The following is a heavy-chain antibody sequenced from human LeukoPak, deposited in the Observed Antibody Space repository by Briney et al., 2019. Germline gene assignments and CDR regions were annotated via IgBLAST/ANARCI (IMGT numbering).Heavy chain of an antibody. Sequence: GALRPSWAASGFPLSGYGKHLVRQAPGKGLGWVKFIQNDKSNQYYAASVKGRFTISRDNSKNTLYLQMNSLRPDDTALYYCAKDSTAVFSSIGYWGQGTVVTVSS. CDR3: AKDSTAVFSSIGY. V-gene: IGHV3-30*02. D-gene: IGHD2/OR15-2a*01. CDR2: IQNDKSNQ. J-gene: IGHJ4*02. CDR1: GFPLSGYG.